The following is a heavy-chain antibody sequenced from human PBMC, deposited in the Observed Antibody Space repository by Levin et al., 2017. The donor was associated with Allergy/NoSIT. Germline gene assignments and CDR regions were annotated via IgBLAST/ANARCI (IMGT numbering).Heavy chain of an antibody. J-gene: IGHJ4*02. D-gene: IGHD3-9*01. CDR1: GGSISSGGYY. Sequence: PSETLSLTCTVSGGSISSGGYYWSWIRQHPGKGLEWIGYIYYSGSTYYNPSLKSRVTISVDTSKNQFSLKLSSVTAADTAVYYCARVRDDILTGYYGYFDYWGQGTLVTVSS. V-gene: IGHV4-31*03. CDR2: IYYSGST. CDR3: ARVRDDILTGYYGYFDY.